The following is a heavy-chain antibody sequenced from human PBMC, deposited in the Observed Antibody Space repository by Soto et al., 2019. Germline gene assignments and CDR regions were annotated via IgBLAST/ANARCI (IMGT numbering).Heavy chain of an antibody. Sequence: GGSLRLSCAPSGFTFSTYGMHWVRQAPGKGLEWVAVIWYDGSNQYYADSVKGRFTISRDNSKNMLYLQMNSLRAEDTAVYYCARDSGAFNYGSAYFDYWGQGTPVTVSS. V-gene: IGHV3-33*01. CDR1: GFTFSTYG. D-gene: IGHD3-10*01. CDR2: IWYDGSNQ. J-gene: IGHJ4*02. CDR3: ARDSGAFNYGSAYFDY.